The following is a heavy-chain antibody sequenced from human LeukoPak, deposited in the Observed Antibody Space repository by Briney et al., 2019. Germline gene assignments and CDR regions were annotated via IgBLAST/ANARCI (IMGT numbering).Heavy chain of an antibody. CDR2: ISSSGSTI. CDR1: GFTFSRYS. D-gene: IGHD3-3*01. J-gene: IGHJ6*03. CDR3: ARDRDTIFGVVVITDAENSHYMDV. V-gene: IGHV3-48*04. Sequence: GGSLRLSCAASGFTFSRYSMNWVRQAPGKGLEWVSYISSSGSTIYYADSVKGRFTISRDNAKNSLYLQMNSLRAEDTAVYYCARDRDTIFGVVVITDAENSHYMDVWGKGTTVTVSS.